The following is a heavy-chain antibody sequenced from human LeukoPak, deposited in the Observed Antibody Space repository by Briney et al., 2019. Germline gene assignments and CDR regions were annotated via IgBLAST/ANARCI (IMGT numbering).Heavy chain of an antibody. D-gene: IGHD3-22*01. J-gene: IGHJ4*02. CDR3: AGCITMIVADIDY. Sequence: SETLSLTCAVYGGSFSGYYWSWIRQPPGKGLEWIGSIYHSGSTYYNPSLKSRVTISVDTSKNQFSLKLSSVTAADTAVYYCAGCITMIVADIDYWGQGTLVTVSS. CDR2: IYHSGST. CDR1: GGSFSGYY. V-gene: IGHV4-34*01.